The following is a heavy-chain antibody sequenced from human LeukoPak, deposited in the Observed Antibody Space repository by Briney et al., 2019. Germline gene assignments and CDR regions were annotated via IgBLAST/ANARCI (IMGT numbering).Heavy chain of an antibody. Sequence: GASVKVSCKASGCTFTSYYMHWVRQAPGQGLEWMGIINPSGGSTSYAQKFQGRVTMTRDTSTSTVYMELSSLRSEDTAVYYCASAGGSGSYYFYWGQGTLVTVSS. V-gene: IGHV1-46*01. J-gene: IGHJ4*02. CDR3: ASAGGSGSYYFY. D-gene: IGHD3-10*01. CDR1: GCTFTSYY. CDR2: INPSGGST.